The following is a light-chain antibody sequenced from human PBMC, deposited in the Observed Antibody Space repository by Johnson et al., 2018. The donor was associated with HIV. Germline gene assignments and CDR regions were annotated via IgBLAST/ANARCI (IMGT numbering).Light chain of an antibody. Sequence: QPVLTQPPSVSAAPGQKVTISCSGSSSNIGNNYISWFQHLPGSAPKLLIYEINKRPSGIPDRFSGSKSAPSATLGITGLQPGDEADYYCGTWESSLSAGYVFGAGTKVTVL. CDR3: GTWESSLSAGYV. V-gene: IGLV1-51*02. J-gene: IGLJ1*01. CDR1: SSNIGNNY. CDR2: EIN.